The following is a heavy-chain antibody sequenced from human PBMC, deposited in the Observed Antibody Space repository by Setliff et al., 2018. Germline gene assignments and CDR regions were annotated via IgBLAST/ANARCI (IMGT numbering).Heavy chain of an antibody. V-gene: IGHV4-38-2*01. Sequence: SETLSLTCVVSGSSMTGRYIWGWIRQSPGKGLEWIGSVYHSGSSYQHPSLRSRIAVSVDTSKNQFSLRLNSVTAADTAVYFCARAAARAEYSDTSAYLPFDFWGLGTLVTVSS. CDR1: GSSMTGRYI. CDR3: ARAAARAEYSDTSAYLPFDF. D-gene: IGHD3-16*01. CDR2: VYHSGSS. J-gene: IGHJ4*02.